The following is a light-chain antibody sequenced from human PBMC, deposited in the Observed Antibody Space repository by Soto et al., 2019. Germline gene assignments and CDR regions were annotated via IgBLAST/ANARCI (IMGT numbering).Light chain of an antibody. CDR1: SSDIGAYNY. CDR3: FSFTTDWTHV. J-gene: IGLJ1*01. CDR2: EVS. Sequence: QAVLTQPASVSGSPRQSITISCTGSSSDIGAYNYVSWFQQYPGKAPKLIISEVSNRPSGVSNSFSGSKSGTAASLTISGLQTEDEADYFCFSFTTDWTHVFGTGTKVTVL. V-gene: IGLV2-14*01.